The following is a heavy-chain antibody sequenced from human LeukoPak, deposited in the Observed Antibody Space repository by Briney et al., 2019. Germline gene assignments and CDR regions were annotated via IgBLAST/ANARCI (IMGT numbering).Heavy chain of an antibody. CDR1: GYIVSGKY. Sequence: GGSLRLSCAVSGYIVSGKYMGWVRLAPGKGLEYVSVIYSGGSTYYIDSVKGRFTISRDNSKNTLYFQMNSLRVEDTAVYYCVTPGPTVTGGFEYWGQGTLVTVSS. J-gene: IGHJ4*02. V-gene: IGHV3-53*01. D-gene: IGHD4-17*01. CDR2: IYSGGST. CDR3: VTPGPTVTGGFEY.